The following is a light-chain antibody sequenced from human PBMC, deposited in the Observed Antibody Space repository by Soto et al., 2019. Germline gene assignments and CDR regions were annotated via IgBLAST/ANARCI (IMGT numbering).Light chain of an antibody. CDR3: SSFATTSTLL. CDR1: SSDIGAYNY. J-gene: IGLJ3*02. V-gene: IGLV2-14*01. Sequence: QSALTQPASVSGSPGQSIAISCTGTSSDIGAYNYVSWHQQHPGKAPKLMIYEVSNRPSGVSDRFSGSKSGNTASLTISGLQAEDEADYYCSSFATTSTLLFGGGTKLTVL. CDR2: EVS.